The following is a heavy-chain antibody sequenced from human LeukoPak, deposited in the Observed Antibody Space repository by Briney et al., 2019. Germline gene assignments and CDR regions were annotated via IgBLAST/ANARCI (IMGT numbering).Heavy chain of an antibody. V-gene: IGHV3-7*04. CDR2: IKPDGSAV. CDR1: GFTFSNYW. Sequence: GGSLRLSCAASGFTFSNYWMTWVRQAPGKGLEWVATIKPDGSAVYYLDSVRGRFTISRDNAKDSSSLQMNSLRVEDTAVYFCARDLDYWGQGTMASLSS. CDR3: ARDLDY. J-gene: IGHJ4*02.